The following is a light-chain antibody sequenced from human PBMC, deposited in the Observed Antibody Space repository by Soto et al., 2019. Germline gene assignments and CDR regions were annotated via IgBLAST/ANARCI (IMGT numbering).Light chain of an antibody. CDR1: ISDIGDYNY. CDR3: SSYRSGSTPYV. J-gene: IGLJ1*01. Sequence: QSALTQPASVSGSPGQSITISCTGTISDIGDYNYVSWYQQHPGKAPKLMIYEVSNRPSGVSNRFSGSKSGTTASLTISGLQAEDEADYYCSSYRSGSTPYVSGTGTKVAVL. CDR2: EVS. V-gene: IGLV2-14*01.